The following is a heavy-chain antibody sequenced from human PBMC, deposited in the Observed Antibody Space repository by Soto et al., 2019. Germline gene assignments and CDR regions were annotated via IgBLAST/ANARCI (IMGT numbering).Heavy chain of an antibody. J-gene: IGHJ3*02. CDR2: NRSKANRYAT. D-gene: IGHD7-27*01. CDR1: GFTFSGSA. Sequence: AGSLRLSCAASGFTFSGSAMHWVRQASGKGLGWVGRNRSKANRYATAYAASVKGRFTISREDSKNTAYLQMNSLKTEDTAVYYCTSDWGYAFDIWGQGTMVTVSS. CDR3: TSDWGYAFDI. V-gene: IGHV3-73*01.